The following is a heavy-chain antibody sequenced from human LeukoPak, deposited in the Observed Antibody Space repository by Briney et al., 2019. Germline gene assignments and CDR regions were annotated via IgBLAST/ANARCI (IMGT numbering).Heavy chain of an antibody. J-gene: IGHJ5*02. CDR1: GGTFSSYA. CDR3: APLSLGGSSEEDWFDP. Sequence: GASVKVSCKASGGTFSSYANSWVRQAPGQGLEWMGGIIPIFGTANYAQKFQGRVTITADESTSTAYMELSSLRSEDTAVYYCAPLSLGGSSEEDWFDPWGQGTLVTVSS. D-gene: IGHD2-2*01. CDR2: IIPIFGTA. V-gene: IGHV1-69*13.